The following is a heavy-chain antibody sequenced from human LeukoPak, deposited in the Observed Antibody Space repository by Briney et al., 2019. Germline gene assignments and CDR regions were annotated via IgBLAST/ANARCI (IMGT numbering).Heavy chain of an antibody. D-gene: IGHD1-20*01. CDR3: ARGWIIGTTIHRFDR. V-gene: IGHV4-34*01. CDR1: GGSFSGFY. CDR2: IIHSVST. J-gene: IGHJ5*02. Sequence: SETLSLTCAVYGGSFSGFYWRWLSQPPGRGRGWIGEIIHSVSTSYNPSLKTRITMSVATSENQFSLRLSFVTAADTAMYCCARGWIIGTTIHRFDRWGQATLVTVSS.